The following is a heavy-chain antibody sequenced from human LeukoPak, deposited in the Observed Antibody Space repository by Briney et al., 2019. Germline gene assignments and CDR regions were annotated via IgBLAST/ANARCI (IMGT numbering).Heavy chain of an antibody. D-gene: IGHD2-21*02. CDR1: GFTFGDYA. CDR3: RSWVTAHDY. J-gene: IGHJ4*02. Sequence: PGGSLRLSCTASGFTFGDYAMSWVRQAPGKGLEWVGFIRSKAYGGTTEYAASVKGRFTISRDDSKSIAYLQMNSLKTEDTAVYYCRSWVTAHDYWGQGTLVTVSS. V-gene: IGHV3-49*04. CDR2: IRSKAYGGTT.